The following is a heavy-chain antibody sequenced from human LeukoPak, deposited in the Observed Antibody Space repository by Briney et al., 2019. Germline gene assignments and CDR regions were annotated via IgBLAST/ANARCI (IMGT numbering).Heavy chain of an antibody. CDR2: TYTSGST. Sequence: SETLSLTCTVSGGSISSGSYYWSWIWQTAGKGLEWIRRTYTSGSTNYNPSLKSRVTISVDTTKNQFSLKMSSVTAADTAVYYCARDSPRLLVSDMWGQGTMVTVSS. CDR3: ARDSPRLLVSDM. CDR1: GGSISSGSYY. J-gene: IGHJ3*02. V-gene: IGHV4-61*02. D-gene: IGHD2-8*02.